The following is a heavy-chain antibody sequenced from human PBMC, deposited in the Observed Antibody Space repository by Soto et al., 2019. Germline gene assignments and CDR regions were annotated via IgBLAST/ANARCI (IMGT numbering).Heavy chain of an antibody. D-gene: IGHD4-4*01. CDR1: GFSFSNYA. Sequence: GGSLRLSCATCGFSFSNYAMSWVRQTPGKGLEWVAAITSVGYTYYVDSLKGRFTISGDNSKNTLYLQMNSLRAEDTAVYYCAKDLIDYSNSYFDYWGQGTLVTVSS. J-gene: IGHJ4*02. V-gene: IGHV3-23*01. CDR3: AKDLIDYSNSYFDY. CDR2: ITSVGYT.